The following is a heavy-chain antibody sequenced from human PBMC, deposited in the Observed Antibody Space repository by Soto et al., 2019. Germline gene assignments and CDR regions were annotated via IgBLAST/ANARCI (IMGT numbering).Heavy chain of an antibody. J-gene: IGHJ4*02. CDR1: GFIFRNFV. CDR2: VTGNGGAT. Sequence: EVQLLESGGNLVQPGGSLRLSCAASGFIFRNFVMSWVRQPPGKGLEWVSSVTGNGGATYYADSVKGRFAISRDNSKNTLYVQMNTLRDEDTAIYYCATNLVRGQGTLVTVSS. D-gene: IGHD6-6*01. CDR3: ATNLV. V-gene: IGHV3-23*01.